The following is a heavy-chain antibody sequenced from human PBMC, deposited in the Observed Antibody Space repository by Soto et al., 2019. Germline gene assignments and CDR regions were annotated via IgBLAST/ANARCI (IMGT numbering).Heavy chain of an antibody. CDR1: GGTFSSYT. CDR2: IIPILGIA. D-gene: IGHD2-2*02. CDR3: AMEYCSITSCYRDY. J-gene: IGHJ4*02. V-gene: IGHV1-69*02. Sequence: QVQLVQSGAEVKKPGSSVKVSCKASGGTFSSYTISWVRQAPGQGLEWMGRIIPILGIANYAQKFQGRDTITSDKATSTTYMELSSLRSEDTAVYYCAMEYCSITSCYRDYWGQGTLVTVSS.